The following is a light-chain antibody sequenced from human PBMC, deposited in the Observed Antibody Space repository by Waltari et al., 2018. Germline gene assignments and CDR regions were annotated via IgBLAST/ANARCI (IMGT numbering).Light chain of an antibody. Sequence: SYVLTQPPSVSVAPGKTATITCGGNNIGSKSVHWYQQKPGQAPVLVMYYDSDRPSGPPEQFSGSNSGNTATLTISRVEAGDEADSYCHVWDSCSDHAVFGGGTQLTVL. V-gene: IGLV3-21*04. CDR3: HVWDSCSDHAV. J-gene: IGLJ7*01. CDR2: YDS. CDR1: NIGSKS.